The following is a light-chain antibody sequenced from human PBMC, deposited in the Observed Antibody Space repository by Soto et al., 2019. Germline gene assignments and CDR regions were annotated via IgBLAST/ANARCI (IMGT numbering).Light chain of an antibody. CDR3: QQSYRTPRT. Sequence: DIQMTQSPSSLSASVGDRVTITCRASQSTSTHLNWYQQKPGKAPKLLMHAASSLDRGVPSRFSGSGSGTDFTLTISSLQPEDFETYYWQQSYRTPRTFGQGTKVDIK. J-gene: IGKJ1*01. CDR2: AAS. V-gene: IGKV1-39*01. CDR1: QSTSTH.